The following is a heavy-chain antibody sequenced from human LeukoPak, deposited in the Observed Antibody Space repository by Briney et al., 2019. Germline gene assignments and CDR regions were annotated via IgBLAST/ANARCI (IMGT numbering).Heavy chain of an antibody. J-gene: IGHJ4*02. CDR3: TWVTRGY. Sequence: GGSLRLSCAASGFNFNDYWMTWVRRAPGKGLEWVGFIRSKAYGGTTEYAASVKGRFTISRDGSKSIAYLQMDSLKTEDTAVYYCTWVTRGYWGQGTLVTVSS. CDR1: GFNFNDYW. D-gene: IGHD2-21*02. CDR2: IRSKAYGGTT. V-gene: IGHV3-49*04.